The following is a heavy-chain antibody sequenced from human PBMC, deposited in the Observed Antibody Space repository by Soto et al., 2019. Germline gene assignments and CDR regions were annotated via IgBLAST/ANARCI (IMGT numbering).Heavy chain of an antibody. CDR1: GYTFTSYG. J-gene: IGHJ5*02. CDR2: ISAYNGNT. CDR3: ARVGYCSGGSCYRSRLGTHNWFDP. V-gene: IGHV1-18*01. D-gene: IGHD2-15*01. Sequence: ASVKVSCKASGYTFTSYGISWVRQAPGQGLEWMGWISAYNGNTNYAQKLQGRVTMTRDTSISTAYMELSRLRSDDTAVYYCARVGYCSGGSCYRSRLGTHNWFDPWGQGTLVTVSS.